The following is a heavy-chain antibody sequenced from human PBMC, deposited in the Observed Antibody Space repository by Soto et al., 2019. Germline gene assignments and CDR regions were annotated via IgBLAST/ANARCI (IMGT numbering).Heavy chain of an antibody. J-gene: IGHJ6*02. D-gene: IGHD3-16*01. CDR2: IYTGGST. CDR1: GFIVSSKY. Sequence: EVQMVETGGGLSQPGGSLRLSCAVSGFIVSSKYMTWVRQAPGKGLEWVSVIYTGGSTHYADSARGRFTISRDSSKNTLYLQMNSLRAGDAAVYYCTTYTGYGMDVWGQGTTVTVSS. CDR3: TTYTGYGMDV. V-gene: IGHV3-53*02.